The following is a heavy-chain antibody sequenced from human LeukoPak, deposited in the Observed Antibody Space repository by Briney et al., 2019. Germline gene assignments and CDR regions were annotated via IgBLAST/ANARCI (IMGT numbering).Heavy chain of an antibody. Sequence: GGSLRLSCAASGFAVSSNYMSWVRQAPGKGLEWVSVIYSGGSTYYADSVKGRFTISRDNSKNTLYLQMNSLRAEDTAVYYCARAKHGFFDYWGQGTLVTVSS. CDR3: ARAKHGFFDY. CDR2: IYSGGST. CDR1: GFAVSSNY. D-gene: IGHD6-25*01. V-gene: IGHV3-66*02. J-gene: IGHJ4*02.